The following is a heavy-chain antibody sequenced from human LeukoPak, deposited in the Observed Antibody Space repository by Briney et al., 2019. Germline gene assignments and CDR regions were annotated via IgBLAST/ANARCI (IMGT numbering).Heavy chain of an antibody. CDR1: DDSISDYY. CDR2: FYNSGRS. D-gene: IGHD3-10*01. J-gene: IGHJ3*02. V-gene: IGHV4-59*01. CDR3: ARDQVLLWFGEFHGGAFDI. Sequence: SETLSLTCTVSDDSISDYYRGWIREPPGKGLEWIGYFYNSGRSTYNPSLKSRVTISADTSKNHFSLKLNSVTTADTAVYYCARDQVLLWFGEFHGGAFDIWGQGTMVTVSS.